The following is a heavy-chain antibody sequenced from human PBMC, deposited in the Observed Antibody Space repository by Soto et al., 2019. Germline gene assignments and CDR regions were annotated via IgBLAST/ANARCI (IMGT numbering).Heavy chain of an antibody. CDR2: IYYSGST. CDR1: GGSISSYY. J-gene: IGHJ5*02. V-gene: IGHV4-59*01. CDR3: ARGDSQGYCSGGSCYIHWFDP. Sequence: SETLSLTCTVSGGSISSYYWSWIRQPPGKGLEWIGYIYYSGSTNYNPSLKSRVTISVDTSKNQFSLKLSSVTAADTAVYYCARGDSQGYCSGGSCYIHWFDPWGQGTLVTVSS. D-gene: IGHD2-15*01.